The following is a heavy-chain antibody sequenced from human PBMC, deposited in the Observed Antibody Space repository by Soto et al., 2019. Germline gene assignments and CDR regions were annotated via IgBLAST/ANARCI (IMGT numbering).Heavy chain of an antibody. V-gene: IGHV3-30*04. CDR1: GFTFSTYH. CDR2: ISSDGRNQ. D-gene: IGHD2-2*02. J-gene: IGHJ4*02. CDR3: AKVSLDIVVVPAAIYEYYFDY. Sequence: GGSLRLSCAASGFTFSTYHLHWVRQAPGKGLEWVALISSDGRNQYYADSVKGRFTISRDNSKNMLYLQMNSLRAEDTAVYYCAKVSLDIVVVPAAIYEYYFDYWGQGTLVTSPQ.